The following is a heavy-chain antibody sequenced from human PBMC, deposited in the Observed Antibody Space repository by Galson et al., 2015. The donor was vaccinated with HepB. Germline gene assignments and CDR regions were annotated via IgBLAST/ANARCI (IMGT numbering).Heavy chain of an antibody. V-gene: IGHV3-11*01. J-gene: IGHJ4*02. Sequence: SLRLSCAASGFTFSDNYMSWIRQAPGKGLEWVSFIGSRGGGIRYADSVKGRFTISRDNAKKSLHLQMNSLRAEDTAMYYCARVGPDGSPSPGHDWGQGTLVTVSS. D-gene: IGHD2-15*01. CDR1: GFTFSDNY. CDR3: ARVGPDGSPSPGHD. CDR2: IGSRGGGI.